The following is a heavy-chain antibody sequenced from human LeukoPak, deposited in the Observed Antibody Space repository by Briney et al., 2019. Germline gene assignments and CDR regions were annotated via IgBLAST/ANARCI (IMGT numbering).Heavy chain of an antibody. D-gene: IGHD3-3*01. CDR2: INHSGST. J-gene: IGHJ6*03. Sequence: SETLSLTCAVYGGSFSGYYWSWIRQPPGKGLEWIGEINHSGSTNYNPSLKSRVTISVDTSKNQFSLKLSSVTAADTAVYYCARARYYEPFYYYYMDVWGKGTTVTVSS. CDR3: ARARYYEPFYYYYMDV. CDR1: GGSFSGYY. V-gene: IGHV4-34*01.